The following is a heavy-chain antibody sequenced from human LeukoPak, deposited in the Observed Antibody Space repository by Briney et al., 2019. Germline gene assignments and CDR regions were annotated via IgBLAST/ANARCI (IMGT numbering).Heavy chain of an antibody. CDR2: ISDSGGSA. CDR3: ARDKYCSSTSCPRGWFDP. D-gene: IGHD2-2*01. J-gene: IGHJ5*02. Sequence: GGSLRLSCAASGFTFSSYAMSWVRQAPGKGLEWVSAISDSGGSAYDADSVKGRFTISRDNAKNTLYLQMNSLRAEDTAVYYCARDKYCSSTSCPRGWFDPWGQGTLVTVSS. V-gene: IGHV3-23*01. CDR1: GFTFSSYA.